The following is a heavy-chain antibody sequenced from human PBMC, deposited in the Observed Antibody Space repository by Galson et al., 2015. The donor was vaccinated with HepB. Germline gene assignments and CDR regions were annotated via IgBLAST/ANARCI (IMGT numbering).Heavy chain of an antibody. CDR2: IDPSDSYT. J-gene: IGHJ6*02. D-gene: IGHD6-13*01. CDR1: GYSFTSYW. Sequence: QSGAEVKKPGESLRISCKGSGYSFTSYWISWVRQMPGKGLEWMGRIDPSDSYTNYSPSFQGHVTISADKSISTAYLQWSSLKASDTAMYYCAIPMFIAAAGPSVYYYYYGMDVWGQGTTVTVSS. CDR3: AIPMFIAAAGPSVYYYYYGMDV. V-gene: IGHV5-10-1*01.